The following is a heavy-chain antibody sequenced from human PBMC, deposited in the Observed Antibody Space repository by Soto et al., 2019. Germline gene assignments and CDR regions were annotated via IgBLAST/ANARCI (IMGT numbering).Heavy chain of an antibody. CDR3: ARDGIAVAGMRAFDI. Sequence: PSETLSLTCTVSGDSISSYYWSWIRQPPGKGLEWIGYIYYSGSTNYNPSLKSRVTISVDTSKNQFSLKLSSVTAADTAVYYCARDGIAVAGMRAFDIWGQGTMVT. V-gene: IGHV4-59*01. CDR2: IYYSGST. D-gene: IGHD6-19*01. CDR1: GDSISSYY. J-gene: IGHJ3*02.